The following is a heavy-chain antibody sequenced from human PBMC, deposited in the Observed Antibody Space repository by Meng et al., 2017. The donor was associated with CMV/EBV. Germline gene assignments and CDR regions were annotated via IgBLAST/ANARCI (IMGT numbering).Heavy chain of an antibody. CDR1: GGSISSSNW. CDR2: IYHSGST. CDR3: ASYWYQLLEDNYNWFDP. D-gene: IGHD2-2*01. Sequence: GSLRLSCAVSGGSISSSNWWSWVRQPPGKGLEWIGEIYHSGSTYYNPSLKSRVTISVDTSKNQFSLKLSSVTAADTAVYYCASYWYQLLEDNYNWFDPWGQGTLVTVSS. J-gene: IGHJ5*02. V-gene: IGHV4-4*02.